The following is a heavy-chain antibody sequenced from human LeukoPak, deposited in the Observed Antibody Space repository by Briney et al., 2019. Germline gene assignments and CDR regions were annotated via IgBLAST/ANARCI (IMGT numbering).Heavy chain of an antibody. CDR1: GGTFSSYA. Sequence: GASVKVSCKASGGTFSSYAISWVRQAPGQGLEWMGRIIPILGIANYAQKFQGRVTITADKSTSTANMELSSLRSEDTAVYYCARFDSSGWYGPDPWGQGTLVTVSS. V-gene: IGHV1-69*04. D-gene: IGHD6-19*01. CDR2: IIPILGIA. CDR3: ARFDSSGWYGPDP. J-gene: IGHJ5*02.